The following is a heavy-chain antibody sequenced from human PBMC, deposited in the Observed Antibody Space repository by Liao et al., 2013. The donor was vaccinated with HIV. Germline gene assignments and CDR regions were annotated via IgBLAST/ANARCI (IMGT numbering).Heavy chain of an antibody. CDR2: IHYSGSA. CDR1: GGSISTYY. V-gene: IGHV4-59*01. D-gene: IGHD3-22*01. J-gene: IGHJ6*03. Sequence: QVQLQESGPGLVKPSETLSLTCTVSGGSISTYYWTWIRQPPGKGLEWIGHIHYSGSANYSPSLESRVTISVDASKSQFFLILSSVTAADTAVYYCARGRSGSSGFYYYYYMDVWGKGTTVTVSS. CDR3: ARGRSGSSGFYYYYYMDV.